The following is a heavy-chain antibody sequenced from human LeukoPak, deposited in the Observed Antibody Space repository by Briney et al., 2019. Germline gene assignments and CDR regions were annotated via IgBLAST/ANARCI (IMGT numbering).Heavy chain of an antibody. J-gene: IGHJ3*02. Sequence: GGSLRLSCTASGFTFGDYVMSWVRQAPGKGLEWVGFIRSKAYGGTTKNAASVKGRFTISRDNSRSIAYLQMNSLKTEDTAVYYCTRRYNYDSSGYYYVRDAFDIWGQGTMVTVSS. CDR3: TRRYNYDSSGYYYVRDAFDI. D-gene: IGHD3-22*01. CDR1: GFTFGDYV. CDR2: IRSKAYGGTT. V-gene: IGHV3-49*04.